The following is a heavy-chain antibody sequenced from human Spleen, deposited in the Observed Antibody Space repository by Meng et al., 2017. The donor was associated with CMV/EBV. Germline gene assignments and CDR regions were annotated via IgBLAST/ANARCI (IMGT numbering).Heavy chain of an antibody. V-gene: IGHV4-59*01. CDR2: VYSSGST. CDR3: ARVWLQLKIIDY. CDR1: GDSLSNYY. D-gene: IGHD5-24*01. Sequence: SETLSLTCTVSGDSLSNYYWNWIRQPPEQGLEWIGYVYSSGSTNYSPSLESRVTMSIDASRNQVSLRLSSVTAADTAVYYCARVWLQLKIIDYWGQGTLVTVSS. J-gene: IGHJ4*02.